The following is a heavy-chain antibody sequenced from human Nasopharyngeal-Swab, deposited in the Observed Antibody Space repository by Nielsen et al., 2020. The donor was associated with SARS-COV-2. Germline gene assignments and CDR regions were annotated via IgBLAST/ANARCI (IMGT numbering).Heavy chain of an antibody. CDR3: ARANYDILTGYYIYFDY. D-gene: IGHD3-9*01. Sequence: SETLSLTCTVSGGSVSSGSYYWSWIRQPPGKGLEGIGYIYYSGSPNYNPSLKSRVTISVDTSKNQFSLKLSSVTAADTAVYYCARANYDILTGYYIYFDYWGQGTLVTVSS. J-gene: IGHJ4*02. CDR1: GGSVSSGSYY. V-gene: IGHV4-61*01. CDR2: IYYSGSP.